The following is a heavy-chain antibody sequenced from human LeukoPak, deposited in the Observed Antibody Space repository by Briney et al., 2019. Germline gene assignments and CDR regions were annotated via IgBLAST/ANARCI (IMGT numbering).Heavy chain of an antibody. CDR1: RFTFSIYW. J-gene: IGHJ5*02. D-gene: IGHD1-26*01. V-gene: IGHV3-74*01. CDR3: VRGSAGMSPALGS. CDR2: INGDGTYT. Sequence: GGSLRLSCVASRFTFSIYWMHWVRQGPGKGLVWVSRINGDGTYTDYAESVKGRFTFSRDNAKSTLYLQMNSLRAEDTAVYYCVRGSAGMSPALGSWGQGTLVTVSS.